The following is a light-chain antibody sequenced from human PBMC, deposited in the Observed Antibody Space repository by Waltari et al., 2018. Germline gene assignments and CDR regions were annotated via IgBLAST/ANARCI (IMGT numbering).Light chain of an antibody. Sequence: QSALTQPRSVSGSPGPSVTISCTGTSSDVSGYNYVSWYQQHPGKAPKLMIYDVSKRPSGVPDRFSGSKSGNTASLTISGLQAEDEADYYCCSFAGSYVFGTGTKVTVL. J-gene: IGLJ1*01. V-gene: IGLV2-11*01. CDR3: CSFAGSYV. CDR2: DVS. CDR1: SSDVSGYNY.